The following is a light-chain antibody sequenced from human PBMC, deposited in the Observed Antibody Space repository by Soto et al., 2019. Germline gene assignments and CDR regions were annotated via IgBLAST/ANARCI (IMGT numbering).Light chain of an antibody. CDR3: QHFGGTTFT. CDR1: QGIRNN. J-gene: IGKJ5*01. Sequence: DIQMTQSPSSLSASVGDRVTFTCRASQGIRNNVAWYQQKPGKAPKRLIYAASSLQTGVPSRFSGSGSGTEFTLTISRLEPGDFAVYYCQHFGGTTFTFGQGTRLEIK. CDR2: AAS. V-gene: IGKV1-17*01.